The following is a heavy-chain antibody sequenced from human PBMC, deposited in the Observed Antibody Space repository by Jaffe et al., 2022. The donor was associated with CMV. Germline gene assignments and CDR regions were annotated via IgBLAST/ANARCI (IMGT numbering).Heavy chain of an antibody. D-gene: IGHD6-13*01. CDR1: GFSLSTSGMC. V-gene: IGHV2-70*01. CDR3: ARIRIAAAGQTPRGFDP. Sequence: QVTLRESGPALVKPTQTLTLTCTFSGFSLSTSGMCVSWIRQPPGKALEWLALIDWDDDKYYSTSLKTRLTISKDTSKNQVVLTMTNMDPVDTATYYCARIRIAAAGQTPRGFDPWGQGTLVTVSS. J-gene: IGHJ5*02. CDR2: IDWDDDK.